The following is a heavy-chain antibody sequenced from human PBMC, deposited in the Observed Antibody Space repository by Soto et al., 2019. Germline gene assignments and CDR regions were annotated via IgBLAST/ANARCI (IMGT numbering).Heavy chain of an antibody. V-gene: IGHV1-69*08. Sequence: QVQLVQSGAEVKKPGSSVKVSCKASGGTFSSYTISWVRQAPGQGLEWMGRIIPILGIANYAQKFQGRVTITADKSTSTAYMELSSLRSEDTAVYYCAGEYYDYMWGSQYYYYFYMDVWGKGTTVTVSS. D-gene: IGHD3-16*01. J-gene: IGHJ6*03. CDR2: IIPILGIA. CDR3: AGEYYDYMWGSQYYYYFYMDV. CDR1: GGTFSSYT.